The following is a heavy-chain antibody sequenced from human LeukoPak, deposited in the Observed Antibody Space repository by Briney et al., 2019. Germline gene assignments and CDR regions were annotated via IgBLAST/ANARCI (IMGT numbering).Heavy chain of an antibody. D-gene: IGHD6-19*01. CDR3: AKTPIAVAGEYYYYYMDV. J-gene: IGHJ6*03. V-gene: IGHV3-23*01. CDR2: ISGSGGST. Sequence: GGSLRLSCAASGFTFSSYAMSWVRQAPGKGLEWVSAISGSGGSTYYADSVKGRFTISRDNSKNTLYLQMNSLRAEDTAVYYCAKTPIAVAGEYYYYYMDVWGKGTTVTVSS. CDR1: GFTFSSYA.